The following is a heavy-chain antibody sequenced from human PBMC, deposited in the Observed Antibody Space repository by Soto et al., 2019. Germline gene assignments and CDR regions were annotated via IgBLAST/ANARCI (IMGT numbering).Heavy chain of an antibody. CDR2: IYYSGST. D-gene: IGHD3-22*01. V-gene: IGHV4-59*01. Sequence: SETLSLTCTVSGGSISSYYWSWIRQPPGKGLEWIGYIYYSGSTNYNPSLKSRVTISVDTSKNQFSLKLSSVTAADTAVYYCARVQRLPYYYDSSGYSAFDYWGQGTLVTVSS. CDR1: GGSISSYY. CDR3: ARVQRLPYYYDSSGYSAFDY. J-gene: IGHJ4*02.